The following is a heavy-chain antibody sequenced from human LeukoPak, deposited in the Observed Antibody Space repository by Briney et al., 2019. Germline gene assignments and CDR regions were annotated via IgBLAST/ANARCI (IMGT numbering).Heavy chain of an antibody. CDR3: ARAAGPHIDY. CDR1: GYTLISYV. D-gene: IGHD6-13*01. J-gene: IGHJ4*02. V-gene: IGHV1-18*01. CDR2: ISAYNGNT. Sequence: GSVKDSCKASGYTLISYVISSVRQAPGQGLEGMGRISAYNGNTNYAQKLQGRLTMTTDTSTSTAYMKLRSLRSDDTAVYYCARAAGPHIDYWGQGTLVTVPS.